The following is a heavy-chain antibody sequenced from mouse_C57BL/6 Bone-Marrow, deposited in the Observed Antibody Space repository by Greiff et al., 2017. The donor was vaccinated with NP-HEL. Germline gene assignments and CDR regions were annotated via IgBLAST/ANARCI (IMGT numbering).Heavy chain of an antibody. CDR3: ARYGSSYDAMDY. D-gene: IGHD1-1*01. V-gene: IGHV1-63*01. J-gene: IGHJ4*01. CDR1: GYTFTNYW. CDR2: IYPGGGYT. Sequence: QVQLKESRAELVRPGTSVQMSCKASGYTFTNYWLGWAKQRPGHGLAWIGDIYPGGGYTNYNEKFKGKATLTADKYSSTAYMQFSSLTSEDSAIYYCARYGSSYDAMDYWGQGTSVTGSS.